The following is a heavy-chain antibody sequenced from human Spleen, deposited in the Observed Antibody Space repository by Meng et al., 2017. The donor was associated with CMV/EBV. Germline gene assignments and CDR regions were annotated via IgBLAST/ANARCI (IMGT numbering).Heavy chain of an antibody. CDR1: GFTFSSYG. D-gene: IGHD3-22*01. CDR2: INSDGTRT. Sequence: GGSLRLSCEGAGFTFSSYGMHWARQAPGKGLVWVSRINSDGTRTNYADSVKGRFTTSRDNAKNMVYLQMNSLRGEDTAVYYCARDRGNYDSWNYWGQGTLVTVSS. V-gene: IGHV3-74*01. J-gene: IGHJ4*02. CDR3: ARDRGNYDSWNY.